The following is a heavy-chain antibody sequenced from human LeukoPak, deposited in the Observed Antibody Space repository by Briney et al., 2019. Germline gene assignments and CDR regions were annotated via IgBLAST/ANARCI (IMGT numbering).Heavy chain of an antibody. Sequence: GGSLRLPCAVSGLTVSNNYMSWVRQAPGKGLEWVSVIYSGGSTYYADSVKGRFTISRDNSKNTVYLQMNSLRDEDTAVYYCARNVGYWGQGTLVTVSS. CDR2: IYSGGST. J-gene: IGHJ4*02. CDR1: GLTVSNNY. D-gene: IGHD1-26*01. V-gene: IGHV3-53*01. CDR3: ARNVGY.